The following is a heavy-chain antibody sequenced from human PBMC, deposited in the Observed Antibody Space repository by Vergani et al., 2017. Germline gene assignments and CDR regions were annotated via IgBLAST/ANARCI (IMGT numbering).Heavy chain of an antibody. V-gene: IGHV1-18*01. CDR2: ISAYNGNT. CDR1: GYTFTSYG. D-gene: IGHD1-1*01. Sequence: QVQLVQSGAEVKKPGASVKVSCKASGYTFTSYGISWVRQAPGQGLEWMGWISAYNGNTNYAQKLQGRVTMTTDTSTSTAYMELSSLRSEDTAVYYCARYPLLGTRGYNWFDPWGQGTLVTVSS. J-gene: IGHJ5*02. CDR3: ARYPLLGTRGYNWFDP.